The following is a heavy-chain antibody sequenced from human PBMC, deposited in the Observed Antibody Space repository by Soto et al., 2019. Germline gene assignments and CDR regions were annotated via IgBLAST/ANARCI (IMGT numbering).Heavy chain of an antibody. Sequence: GASVKVSCKASGYIFTTYHLHWVRQAPGRGLEWMGVINPSSGSTTYAQKFQGRVTMTRDTSMSTVYVELTSLTSEDTAVYFCAGWYSSGYIDYWGQGTLVTVSS. D-gene: IGHD6-19*01. V-gene: IGHV1-46*01. CDR1: GYIFTTYH. CDR3: AGWYSSGYIDY. CDR2: INPSSGST. J-gene: IGHJ4*02.